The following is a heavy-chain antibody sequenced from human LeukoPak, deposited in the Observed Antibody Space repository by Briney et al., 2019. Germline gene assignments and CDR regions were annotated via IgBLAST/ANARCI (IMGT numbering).Heavy chain of an antibody. J-gene: IGHJ4*02. V-gene: IGHV4-39*07. Sequence: SETLSLTCTVSGGSISSSSYYWGWIRQPPGKGLEWIGSIYYSGSTYYNPSLKSRVTISVDTSKNQFSLKLSSVTAADTAVYYCARDSESSWGRLFDYWGQGTLVTVSS. CDR2: IYYSGST. CDR1: GGSISSSSYY. D-gene: IGHD6-13*01. CDR3: ARDSESSWGRLFDY.